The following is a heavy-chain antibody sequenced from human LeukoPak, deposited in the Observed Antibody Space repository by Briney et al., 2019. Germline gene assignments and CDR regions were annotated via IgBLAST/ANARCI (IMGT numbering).Heavy chain of an antibody. J-gene: IGHJ6*03. CDR3: AKFVGHWNPYHFYMDV. D-gene: IGHD1-1*01. CDR1: GFTFSSYA. Sequence: GGSLRLSCAASGFTFSSYAMSWVRQAPGKGLEWVSGVSGFDTNTYYADSVKGRFTISRDDSKNTLYLQMNSLRAEDTAIYYCAKFVGHWNPYHFYMDVWGKGTTVTVSS. V-gene: IGHV3-23*01. CDR2: VSGFDTNT.